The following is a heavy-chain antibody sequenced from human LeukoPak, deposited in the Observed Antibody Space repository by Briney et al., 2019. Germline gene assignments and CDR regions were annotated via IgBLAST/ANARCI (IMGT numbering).Heavy chain of an antibody. Sequence: GGSLRLSCAASGFTFSSLSMNWVRQAPGKGLEWVSSISPTSSNIYYADSMKGRFTISRDNAKNSLYLQMNSLRAEDTAVYYCARAPTPIYSNYLSLHYFDYWGQGTLVTVSS. J-gene: IGHJ4*02. CDR1: GFTFSSLS. D-gene: IGHD4-11*01. CDR2: ISPTSSNI. CDR3: ARAPTPIYSNYLSLHYFDY. V-gene: IGHV3-21*01.